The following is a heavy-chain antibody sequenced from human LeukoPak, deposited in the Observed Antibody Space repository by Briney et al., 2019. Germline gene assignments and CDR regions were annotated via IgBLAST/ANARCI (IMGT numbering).Heavy chain of an antibody. V-gene: IGHV4-61*01. CDR1: GGSVSSSSYY. CDR3: ARDSTRYFDL. Sequence: SETLSLTCTVSGGSVSSSSYYWSWIRQPPGKGLEWIGYLSYSGSTYYNPSLKSRVTISVDTSKNQFSLKLSSVTAADTAVYYCARDSTRYFDLWGRGTLVTVSS. J-gene: IGHJ2*01. CDR2: LSYSGST.